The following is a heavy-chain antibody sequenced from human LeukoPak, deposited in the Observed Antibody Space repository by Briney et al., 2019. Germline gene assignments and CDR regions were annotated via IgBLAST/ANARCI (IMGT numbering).Heavy chain of an antibody. V-gene: IGHV3-30*02. Sequence: EWVALIQSDGGGVFYSDSVKGRFTVSRDSSQNTVYLQMNSLRIEDTAVYFCSRDNNWAFDYWGQGTLVTVSS. J-gene: IGHJ4*02. D-gene: IGHD1-1*01. CDR3: SRDNNWAFDY. CDR2: IQSDGGGV.